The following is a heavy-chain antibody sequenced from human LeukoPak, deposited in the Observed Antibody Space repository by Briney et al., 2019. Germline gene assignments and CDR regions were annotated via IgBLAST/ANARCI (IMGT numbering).Heavy chain of an antibody. CDR2: MSYDGSNK. J-gene: IGHJ4*02. V-gene: IGHV3-30-3*01. CDR3: ARDPGGVVYFDY. Sequence: GGSLRLSCAASGFTFSRWAMHWVRQAPGKGLEWVAVMSYDGSNKYYADSVKGRFTISRDNSKNTLYLQMNTLRAEDTAVYYCARDPGGVVYFDYWGQGTLVTVSS. D-gene: IGHD2-8*01. CDR1: GFTFSRWA.